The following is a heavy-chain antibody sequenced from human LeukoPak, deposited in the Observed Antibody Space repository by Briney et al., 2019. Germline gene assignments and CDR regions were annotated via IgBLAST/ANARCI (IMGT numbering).Heavy chain of an antibody. CDR3: ARVRGYLYYFDY. Sequence: GGSLRLSCAASGFPFSRYWMSWVRQAPGKGLEWVANIKQDGSEKYYVDSVKGRFTISRDNAKNSLYLQMNSLRAEDTAVYYCARVRGYLYYFDYWGQGTLVTVSS. CDR1: GFPFSRYW. D-gene: IGHD6-13*01. CDR2: IKQDGSEK. J-gene: IGHJ4*02. V-gene: IGHV3-7*01.